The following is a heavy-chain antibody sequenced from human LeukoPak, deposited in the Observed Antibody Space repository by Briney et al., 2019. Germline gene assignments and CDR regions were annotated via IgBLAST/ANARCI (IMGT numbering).Heavy chain of an antibody. CDR3: ARVIGYYYGMDV. CDR2: IYSGGST. V-gene: IGHV3-53*01. Sequence: GGSLRLSCAASGFTVSSNYMSWVRQAPGKGLEWVSVIYSGGSTYYADSVKGRFTISRDNSKNTLYLQMNSLRAEDTAVYYCARVIGYYYGMDVWGQGTTVTVSS. D-gene: IGHD3-16*02. CDR1: GFTVSSNY. J-gene: IGHJ6*02.